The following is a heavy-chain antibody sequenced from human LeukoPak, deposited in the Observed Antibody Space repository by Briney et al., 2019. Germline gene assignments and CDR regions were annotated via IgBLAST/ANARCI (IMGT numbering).Heavy chain of an antibody. V-gene: IGHV3-20*04. Sequence: GGSLRLSCAASGFTFDDYGMSWGRQAPGKGLEWVSGINWNGGTTSYADSVKGRFTISRDNAKNSLYLQMNSLRAEDTALYYCARGYSSGWLFDYWGQGTLVTVSS. D-gene: IGHD6-19*01. CDR3: ARGYSSGWLFDY. CDR2: INWNGGTT. J-gene: IGHJ4*02. CDR1: GFTFDDYG.